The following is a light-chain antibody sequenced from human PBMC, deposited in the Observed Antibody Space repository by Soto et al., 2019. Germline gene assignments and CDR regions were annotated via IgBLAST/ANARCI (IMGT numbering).Light chain of an antibody. CDR2: DAS. V-gene: IGKV1-5*01. CDR1: QSITTW. CDR3: QQYISYPLT. Sequence: DIQMTQSPSALSASVGDGVTITCRASQSITTWLAWYQQKPGKAPKLLLSDASTLETGVRSRFSGSGSGTEFTLTIGGLQPDDVANYYCQQYISYPLTFGGGTTVQ. J-gene: IGKJ4*01.